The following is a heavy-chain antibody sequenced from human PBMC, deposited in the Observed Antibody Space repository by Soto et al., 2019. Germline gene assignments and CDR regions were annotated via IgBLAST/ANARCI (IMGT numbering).Heavy chain of an antibody. Sequence: QVTVKESGPVLVQPPETLTLTCTVTGFSLSNAGLGVSGIRQPPGKALEWLANLFSYDGRYYTRSLRDSITISKDTSKTQVVLTMTNMDPVDTATYYCARAHDHYSIDYWGQGTLVTVSS. V-gene: IGHV2-26*01. D-gene: IGHD2-15*01. CDR3: ARAHDHYSIDY. J-gene: IGHJ4*02. CDR1: GFSLSNAGLG. CDR2: LFSYDGR.